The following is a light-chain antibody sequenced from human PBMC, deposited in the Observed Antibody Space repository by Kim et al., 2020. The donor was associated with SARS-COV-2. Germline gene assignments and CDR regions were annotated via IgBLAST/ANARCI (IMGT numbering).Light chain of an antibody. CDR3: QAWDSSTKV. V-gene: IGLV3-1*01. J-gene: IGLJ1*01. CDR1: KLGGIY. Sequence: VSKGQTASITCNGDKLGGIYACWYQQRPGQSPVLVIYQDTKRPSGMPGRFSGSNYGNTATLTSGGTQDMDEADYYCQAWDSSTKVFGTGTKVTVL. CDR2: QDT.